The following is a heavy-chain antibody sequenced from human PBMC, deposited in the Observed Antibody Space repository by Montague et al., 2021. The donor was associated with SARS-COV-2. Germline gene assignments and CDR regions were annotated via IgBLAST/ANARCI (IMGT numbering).Heavy chain of an antibody. CDR2: IYNSGST. CDR1: GGSIDNYF. CDR3: ALSLRYFDWADAFDV. J-gene: IGHJ3*01. Sequence: SETLSLIYTASGGSIDNYFWSWIRQPPGKGLEWIGYIYNSGSTNYNPSLQSRVTMSGDTSNNQFSLKLSSVTAADTAMYYCALSLRYFDWADAFDVWGQGTMGIVSS. V-gene: IGHV4-59*13. D-gene: IGHD3-9*01.